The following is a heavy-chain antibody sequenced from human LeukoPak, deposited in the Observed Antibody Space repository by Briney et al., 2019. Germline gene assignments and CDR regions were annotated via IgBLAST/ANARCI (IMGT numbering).Heavy chain of an antibody. Sequence: PSETLSLTCAVYGGSFSGYYWSWIRQPPGKGLEWIGEINHSGSTNYNPSLKSRVTISVDTSKNQFSLKLSSVTAADTAVYYCARGRQDYWGQGTLVAVSS. V-gene: IGHV4-34*01. CDR1: GGSFSGYY. J-gene: IGHJ4*02. CDR3: ARGRQDY. CDR2: INHSGST.